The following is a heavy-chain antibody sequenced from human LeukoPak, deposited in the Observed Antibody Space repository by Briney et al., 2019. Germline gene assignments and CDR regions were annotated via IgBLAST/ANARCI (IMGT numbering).Heavy chain of an antibody. CDR3: AGRYCSGGSCRYLYYFDY. D-gene: IGHD2-15*01. J-gene: IGHJ4*02. CDR1: GGTFSSYA. CDR2: IIPILGIA. Sequence: SVKVSCKASGGTFSSYAISWVRQAPGQGLEWMGRIIPILGIANYAQKFQGRVTITADKSTSTAYMELSSLRSEDTAVYYCAGRYCSGGSCRYLYYFDYWGQGTLVTVSS. V-gene: IGHV1-69*04.